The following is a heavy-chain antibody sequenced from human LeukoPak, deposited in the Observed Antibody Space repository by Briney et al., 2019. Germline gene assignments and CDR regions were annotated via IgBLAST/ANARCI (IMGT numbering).Heavy chain of an antibody. CDR1: GGSFSDYY. V-gene: IGHV4-34*01. CDR3: ARGGEHVLRYFDGFDY. J-gene: IGHJ4*02. Sequence: PSETLSLTCSVQGGSFSDYYWTWIRQAPGKGLEWIGEIDHSGSTNYNPSLKSRVAISVDTSKNQFSLKLSSVTAADTAVYYCARGGEHVLRYFDGFDYWGQGTLVTVSS. CDR2: IDHSGST. D-gene: IGHD3-9*01.